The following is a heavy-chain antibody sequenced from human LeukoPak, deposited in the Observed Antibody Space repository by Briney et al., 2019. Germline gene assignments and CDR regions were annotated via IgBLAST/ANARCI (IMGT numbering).Heavy chain of an antibody. CDR1: GYTFTSYG. V-gene: IGHV1-18*01. Sequence: GASVKVSCKASGYTFTSYGISWVRQAPGQGLEWMGWISAYNGNTNYAQKLQGRVTMTTDTSTSTAYMELRSLRSEDTAVYYCASAYNTQYNWFDPWGQGTLVTVSS. CDR3: ASAYNTQYNWFDP. CDR2: ISAYNGNT. D-gene: IGHD1-14*01. J-gene: IGHJ5*02.